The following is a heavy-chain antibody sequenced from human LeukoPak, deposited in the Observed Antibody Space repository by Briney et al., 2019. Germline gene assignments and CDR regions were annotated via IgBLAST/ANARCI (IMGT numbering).Heavy chain of an antibody. CDR2: IKQDGSEK. V-gene: IGHV3-7*01. CDR1: GFTLSSYW. CDR3: ARSYDWFDP. J-gene: IGHJ5*02. D-gene: IGHD2-2*01. Sequence: GGSLRLSCAASGFTLSSYWMSWVRQAPGKGLEWVANIKQDGSEKYYVDSVKGRFTISRDNAKNSLYLQMNSLRAEDTAVYYCARSYDWFDPWGQGTLVTVSS.